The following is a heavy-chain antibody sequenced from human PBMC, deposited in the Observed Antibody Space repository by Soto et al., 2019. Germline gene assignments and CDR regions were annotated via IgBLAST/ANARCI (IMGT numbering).Heavy chain of an antibody. D-gene: IGHD2-2*01. J-gene: IGHJ6*02. V-gene: IGHV3-23*01. CDR1: GFTFSSYA. Sequence: VRLLESGGDLVQPGGSLRLSCAASGFTFSSYAMNWVRQAPGKGLEWVSAIVGSGDRTYYADSVKGRFTISRDNFKNTLYLEMNSLRVEDTAVYYCAKDPGTSNFRYYYYYGLDVWGQGTTVTVSS. CDR3: AKDPGTSNFRYYYYYGLDV. CDR2: IVGSGDRT.